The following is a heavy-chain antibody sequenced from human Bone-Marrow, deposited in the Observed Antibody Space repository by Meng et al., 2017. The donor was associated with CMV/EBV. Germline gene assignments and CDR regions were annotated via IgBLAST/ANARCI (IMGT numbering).Heavy chain of an antibody. CDR3: ASGKYQLRYRAWFDP. V-gene: IGHV4-34*01. D-gene: IGHD2-2*02. Sequence: VYGGSFSCYYWSWISQSTGKGMEWIREMNQSGGTNYNPSLKSRVTISVDASKNQCSLKLSSVTAAGTAVYYCASGKYQLRYRAWFDPWGQGTLVTVSS. CDR2: MNQSGGT. J-gene: IGHJ5*02. CDR1: GGSFSCYY.